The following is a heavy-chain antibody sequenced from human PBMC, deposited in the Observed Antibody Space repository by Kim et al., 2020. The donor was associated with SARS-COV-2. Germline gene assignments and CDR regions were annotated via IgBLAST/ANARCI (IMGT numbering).Heavy chain of an antibody. D-gene: IGHD6-13*01. CDR3: ARHVFLYSSNLDY. V-gene: IGHV4-39*01. CDR2: IYYSGST. Sequence: SETLSLTCTVSGGSISSSSYYWGWIRQPPGKGLEWIGSIYYSGSTYYNPSLKSRVTISVDTSKNQVSLKLSSVTAADTAVCYCARHVFLYSSNLDYWGQGTLVTVSS. J-gene: IGHJ4*02. CDR1: GGSISSSSYY.